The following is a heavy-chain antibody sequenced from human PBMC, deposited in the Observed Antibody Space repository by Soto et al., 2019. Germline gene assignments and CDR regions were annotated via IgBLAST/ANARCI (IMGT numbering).Heavy chain of an antibody. CDR1: GYTFTSYA. Sequence: ASVKVSCKASGYTFTSYAMHWVRQAPGQRLEWMGWINASISKIKYAQKFQGRVTITADKFTGTAYMELTRLRSDDTAVYYCAGDPDSHYNDSHASSYPWGQGTLVTVSS. D-gene: IGHD3-22*01. V-gene: IGHV1-3*01. J-gene: IGHJ5*02. CDR3: AGDPDSHYNDSHASSYP. CDR2: INASISKI.